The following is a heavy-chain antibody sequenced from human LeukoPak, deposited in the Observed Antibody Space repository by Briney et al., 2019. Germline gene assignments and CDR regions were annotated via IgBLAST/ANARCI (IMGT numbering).Heavy chain of an antibody. CDR1: GYTFTGHY. V-gene: IGHV1-2*02. Sequence: ASVKVSCKASGYTFTGHYMHWVRQAPGQGLEWMGWINPNSGGTNYAQKFQGRVTMTRDTSISTAYMELSRLRSDDTAVYYCARVGSRSSGWYNHFDYWGQGTLVTVSS. CDR2: INPNSGGT. CDR3: ARVGSRSSGWYNHFDY. J-gene: IGHJ4*02. D-gene: IGHD6-19*01.